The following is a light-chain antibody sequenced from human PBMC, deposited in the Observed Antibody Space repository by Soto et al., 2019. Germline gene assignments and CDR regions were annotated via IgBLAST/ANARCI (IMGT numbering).Light chain of an antibody. Sequence: DIQMTQPPFSVSAFVGDPVTTTSRPSQGISSWLAWYQQKPGKIPNLLIYAASTLQAGVPSRFSGSGSGTDFTLTISSLQPEDVAAYYCQKYNSAPLTFGGGTKVDI. CDR3: QKYNSAPLT. J-gene: IGKJ4*01. CDR1: QGISSW. V-gene: IGKV1-27*01. CDR2: AAS.